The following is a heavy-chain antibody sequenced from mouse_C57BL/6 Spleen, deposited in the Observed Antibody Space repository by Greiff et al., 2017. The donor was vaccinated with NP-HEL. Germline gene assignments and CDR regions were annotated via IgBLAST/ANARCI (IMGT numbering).Heavy chain of an antibody. D-gene: IGHD1-1*01. Sequence: VQLQQSGAELVKPGASVKISCKASGYAFSSYWMNWVKQRPGKGLEWIGQIYPGDGDTNYNGKFKGKATLTADKSSSTAYMQLSSLTSEDSAVYFCAREDNYGSSPPFAYWGQGTLVTVSA. J-gene: IGHJ3*01. CDR1: GYAFSSYW. V-gene: IGHV1-80*01. CDR3: AREDNYGSSPPFAY. CDR2: IYPGDGDT.